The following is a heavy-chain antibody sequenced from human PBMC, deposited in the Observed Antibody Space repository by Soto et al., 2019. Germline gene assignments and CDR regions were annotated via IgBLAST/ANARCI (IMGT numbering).Heavy chain of an antibody. J-gene: IGHJ5*02. CDR3: ARERLGDYYDSSGYWNWFDP. CDR1: GYTFTSYY. Sequence: ASLKVSCKASGYTFTSYYMHWVRQAPGQGLEWMGIINPSGGSTSYAQKFQGRVTMTRDTSTSTVYMELSSLRSEDTAVYYCARERLGDYYDSSGYWNWFDPWGQGTLVTVSS. CDR2: INPSGGST. V-gene: IGHV1-46*01. D-gene: IGHD3-22*01.